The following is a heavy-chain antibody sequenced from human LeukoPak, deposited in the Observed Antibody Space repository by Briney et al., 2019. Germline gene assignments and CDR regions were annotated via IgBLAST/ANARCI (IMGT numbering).Heavy chain of an antibody. J-gene: IGHJ4*02. D-gene: IGHD2-2*01. CDR1: GYTFTSYG. V-gene: IGHV1-18*01. CDR3: ARGDIVVVPAAISLDY. CDR2: ISAYNGNT. Sequence: ASVKVSCKASGYTFTSYGISWVRQAPGQGLEWMGWISAYNGNTNYAQKLQGRVTMTTDTSTSTAYMELRSLRSDDTAVYYCARGDIVVVPAAISLDYWGQGTLVTVSS.